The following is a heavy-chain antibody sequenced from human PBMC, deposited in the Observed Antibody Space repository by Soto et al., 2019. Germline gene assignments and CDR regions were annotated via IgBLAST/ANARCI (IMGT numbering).Heavy chain of an antibody. CDR3: ARGDCVGGTCYSLAGSFYYYMDV. V-gene: IGHV3-74*01. Sequence: EVQLVHSRAALVQPGGSLRLSCVASGFTFSNYWMYWVRQAPGEGLVWVSRINNDGSVSSYADSVKGRLTISRDNVKNTLYLQMDSLRAEDTAVYYCARGDCVGGTCYSLAGSFYYYMDVWGKGTTVTVFS. D-gene: IGHD2-15*01. CDR2: INNDGSVS. CDR1: GFTFSNYW. J-gene: IGHJ6*03.